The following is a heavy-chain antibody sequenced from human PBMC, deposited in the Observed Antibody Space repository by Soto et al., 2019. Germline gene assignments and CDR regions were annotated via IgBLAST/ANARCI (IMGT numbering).Heavy chain of an antibody. CDR2: VSYDGSNK. D-gene: IGHD6-6*01. CDR3: VKDRAAKDRAEYSSSSEGLDY. Sequence: PGGSLRLSCAASGFIFGDYDMHWVRQAPGKGLEWVAVVSYDGSNKYYVDSVKGRFTISRDRSKNTLYLQMNSLRGEDTAVYYCVKDRAAKDRAEYSSSSEGLDYWGQGTQVTVSS. CDR1: GFIFGDYD. J-gene: IGHJ4*02. V-gene: IGHV3-30*18.